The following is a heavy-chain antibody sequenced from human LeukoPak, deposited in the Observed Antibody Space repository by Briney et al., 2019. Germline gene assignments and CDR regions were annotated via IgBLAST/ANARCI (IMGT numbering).Heavy chain of an antibody. V-gene: IGHV4-59*01. CDR3: ARLPWLAPYYFDF. CDR2: IYYSGST. CDR1: GVSISSYS. Sequence: SETLSLTCTVSGVSISSYSWSWIRQPPGKGLEWIGYIYYSGSTNYNPSLKSRVTISVDTSKNQFSLKLSSVTAADTAVYYCARLPWLAPYYFDFWGQGTLVTVSS. D-gene: IGHD6-19*01. J-gene: IGHJ4*02.